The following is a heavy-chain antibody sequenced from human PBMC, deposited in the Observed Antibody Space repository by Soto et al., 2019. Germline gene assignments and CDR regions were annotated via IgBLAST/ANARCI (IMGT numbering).Heavy chain of an antibody. CDR1: GFTLSYHY. V-gene: IGHV3-72*01. Sequence: SGGSLRLSCAGSGFTLSYHYIGWVRQAPGKGLEWVGRSRDKPQGYSTAYAASVKGRFTTSRDESKNSAYLQMNSLKTEDTAVYYCVRATYFSDSSGYTRCLDYWGQGTLVTVSS. D-gene: IGHD3-22*01. J-gene: IGHJ4*02. CDR2: SRDKPQGYST. CDR3: VRATYFSDSSGYTRCLDY.